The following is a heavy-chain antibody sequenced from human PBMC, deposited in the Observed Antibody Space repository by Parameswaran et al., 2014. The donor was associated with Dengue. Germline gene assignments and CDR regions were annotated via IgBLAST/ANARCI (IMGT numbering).Heavy chain of an antibody. J-gene: IGHJ4*02. CDR2: ISWNSGSI. Sequence: PGKGLEWVSGISWNSGSIGYADSVKGRFTISRDNAKNSLYLQMNSLRAEDTALYYCAKEFSSTSSYDYWGQGTLVTVSS. V-gene: IGHV3-9*01. CDR3: AKEFSSTSSYDY. D-gene: IGHD2-2*01.